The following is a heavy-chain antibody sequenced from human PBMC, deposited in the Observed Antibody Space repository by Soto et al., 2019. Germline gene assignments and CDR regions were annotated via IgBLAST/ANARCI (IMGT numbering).Heavy chain of an antibody. CDR1: GFSLSTSGVG. CDR2: IYWDDDK. V-gene: IGHV2-5*02. Sequence: QITLKESGPTLVKPTQTLTLTCTFSGFSLSTSGVGVGWIRQPPGKALEWLALIYWDDDKRYSPSLKSRLTITKDTSKNQVVLTMTNMDPVDTATYYCARSPLYDFLGYSYYGMDVWGQGTTVTVSS. J-gene: IGHJ6*02. CDR3: ARSPLYDFLGYSYYGMDV. D-gene: IGHD3-3*01.